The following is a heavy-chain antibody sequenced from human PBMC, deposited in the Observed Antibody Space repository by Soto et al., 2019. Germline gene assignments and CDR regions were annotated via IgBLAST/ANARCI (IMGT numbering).Heavy chain of an antibody. CDR2: IYESGST. D-gene: IGHD5-12*01. Sequence: QLQLQESGSGLVKPSQTLSLTSPVSGGSISSGGYSWSWFRRPPGRGLEWIGYIYESGSTYSNPSLNSRVTISVDRSKNQFSLKLSSVTAADTAVYYCARAIVATIPYFDYWGQGTLVTVSS. CDR1: GGSISSGGYS. V-gene: IGHV4-30-2*01. CDR3: ARAIVATIPYFDY. J-gene: IGHJ4*02.